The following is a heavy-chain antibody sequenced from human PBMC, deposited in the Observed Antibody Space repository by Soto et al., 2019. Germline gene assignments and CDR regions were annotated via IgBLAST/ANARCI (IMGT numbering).Heavy chain of an antibody. D-gene: IGHD3-22*01. CDR3: ARGLYYYDSSGYSPGY. CDR1: GYSISSGYY. CDR2: IYHSGTT. V-gene: IGHV4-38-2*01. Sequence: SETLSLTCAVSGYSISSGYYWGWIRQPPGKGLEWIATIYHSGTTYSNPSLKSRVTISVDTSKNQFSLKLSSVTAADTAVYYCARGLYYYDSSGYSPGYWGLGTLVTVSS. J-gene: IGHJ4*02.